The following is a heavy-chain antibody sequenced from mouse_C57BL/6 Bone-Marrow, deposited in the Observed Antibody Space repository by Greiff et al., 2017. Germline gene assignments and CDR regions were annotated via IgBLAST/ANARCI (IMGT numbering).Heavy chain of an antibody. D-gene: IGHD1-1*01. J-gene: IGHJ4*01. CDR3: TRERDYGPYYAMDY. V-gene: IGHV5-9-1*02. CDR1: GFTFSSYA. CDR2: ISSGGDYI. Sequence: EVQVVESGEGLVKPGGSLKLSCAASGFTFSSYAMSWVRQTPEKRLEWVAYISSGGDYIYYADTVKGRFTISRDNARNTLYLQMSSLKSEDTAMYYCTRERDYGPYYAMDYWGQGTSVTVSS.